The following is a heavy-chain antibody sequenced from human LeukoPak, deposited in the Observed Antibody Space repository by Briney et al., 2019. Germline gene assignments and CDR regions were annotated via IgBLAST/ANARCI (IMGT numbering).Heavy chain of an antibody. CDR3: ASLGSGWSSAFDY. CDR1: GYTFTGYY. D-gene: IGHD6-19*01. J-gene: IGHJ4*02. Sequence: ASVKVSCKASGYTFTGYYMHWVQQAPGQGLEWMGWINPNSGGTNYAQKFQGRVTMTRDTSISTAYMELSRLRSDDTAVYYCASLGSGWSSAFDYWGQGTLVTVPP. V-gene: IGHV1-2*02. CDR2: INPNSGGT.